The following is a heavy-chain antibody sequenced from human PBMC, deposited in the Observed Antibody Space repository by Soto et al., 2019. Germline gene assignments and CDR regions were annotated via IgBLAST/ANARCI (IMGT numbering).Heavy chain of an antibody. CDR1: AYMLISFS. J-gene: IGHJ6*02. D-gene: IGHD2-15*01. Sequence: SVNVCCNSSAYMLISFSLHLVRQAPGQGLGWLGWINPKNGDTNYSQKFQGRVTMTRDTSINTVYMELKSLKSDDTAVYYCSKGRWTVGHCSGGSCYGGMDGWGQGTTVTVSS. CDR3: SKGRWTVGHCSGGSCYGGMDG. CDR2: INPKNGDT. V-gene: IGHV1-2*02.